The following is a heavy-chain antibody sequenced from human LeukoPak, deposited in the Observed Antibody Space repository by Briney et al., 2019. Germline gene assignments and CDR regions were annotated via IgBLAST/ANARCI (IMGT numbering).Heavy chain of an antibody. CDR3: ARDNYYYDSSGSQPFDY. D-gene: IGHD3-22*01. CDR2: GYYSGST. Sequence: SETLSLTCTVSGGSIKSNYWSWIRQPPGKGLEWIGYGYYSGSTNYNPSLKSRVTISLDTSKNQFSLKLSSVTAADTAVYYCARDNYYYDSSGSQPFDYWGQGTLVTVSS. V-gene: IGHV4-59*12. CDR1: GGSIKSNY. J-gene: IGHJ4*02.